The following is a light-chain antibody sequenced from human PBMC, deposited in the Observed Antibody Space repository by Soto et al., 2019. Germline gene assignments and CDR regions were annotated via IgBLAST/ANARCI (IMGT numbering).Light chain of an antibody. V-gene: IGLV2-8*01. J-gene: IGLJ2*01. Sequence: QSVPSQPPSASGSPGQSVTISCTGTSSDVGGYNYVSWYQQHPGKAPKLMIYEVSKRPSGVPDRFSGSKSGNTASLTVSGLQAEDDSDYYCSSYAGSNNVVFGGGTKLTVL. CDR1: SSDVGGYNY. CDR3: SSYAGSNNVV. CDR2: EVS.